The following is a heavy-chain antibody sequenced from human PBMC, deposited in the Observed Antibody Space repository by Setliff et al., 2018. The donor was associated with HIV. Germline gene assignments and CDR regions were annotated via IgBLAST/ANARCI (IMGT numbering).Heavy chain of an antibody. V-gene: IGHV3-48*01. CDR3: ARDFRDYVGKFDY. Sequence: GGSLRLSCAASGFAFSGHQMSWVRQAPGKGLEWVSYISSSRSTIYYADSVKGRFTISRDNAKNSLYLQMNSLIAEDTAVYYCARDFRDYVGKFDYWGQGTLVTVSS. J-gene: IGHJ4*02. CDR1: GFAFSGHQ. CDR2: ISSSRSTI. D-gene: IGHD1-26*01.